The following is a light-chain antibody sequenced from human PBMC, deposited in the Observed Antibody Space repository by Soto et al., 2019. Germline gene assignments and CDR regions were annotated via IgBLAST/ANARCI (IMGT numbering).Light chain of an antibody. V-gene: IGKV3-15*01. Sequence: EQVMTQSPAALSVSPGERATLSCRASQSVNSNLAWYQQKPGQAPRLLLYGASTRATGIPARFSGSASGTEFTLTLSSLQSEDSAVYYCQQYNDWPLTFGGGTKVEVK. CDR2: GAS. CDR3: QQYNDWPLT. CDR1: QSVNSN. J-gene: IGKJ4*01.